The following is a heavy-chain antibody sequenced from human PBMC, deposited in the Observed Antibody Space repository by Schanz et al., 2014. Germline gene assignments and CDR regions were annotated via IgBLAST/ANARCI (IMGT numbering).Heavy chain of an antibody. Sequence: QVQLVESGGGVVQPGRSLRLSCAASGFTMITYAMHWVRQPPGKGLEWVAIITYDGSNTYHADSVKGRFTTSRDNSKNTMYLQMNSLRTEDTAVYFCAKSYDTSGYSGFDYWGQGTLVTVSS. V-gene: IGHV3-30*18. CDR1: GFTMITYA. J-gene: IGHJ4*02. CDR2: ITYDGSNT. CDR3: AKSYDTSGYSGFDY. D-gene: IGHD3-22*01.